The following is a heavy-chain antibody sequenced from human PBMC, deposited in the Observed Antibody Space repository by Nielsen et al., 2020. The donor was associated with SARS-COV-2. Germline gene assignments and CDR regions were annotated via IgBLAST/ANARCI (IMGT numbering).Heavy chain of an antibody. Sequence: SVKVSCKASGGTFINHAVSWVRQAPGQGLEWMGGLVPIFGIPNYAQRFQGRVTITADESTSPAYMELSKLRSEDTAVYYCARDKDSYGHPTRTHFDYWGQGTLVTVSS. CDR1: GGTFINHA. CDR2: LVPIFGIP. J-gene: IGHJ4*02. D-gene: IGHD5-18*01. V-gene: IGHV1-69*13. CDR3: ARDKDSYGHPTRTHFDY.